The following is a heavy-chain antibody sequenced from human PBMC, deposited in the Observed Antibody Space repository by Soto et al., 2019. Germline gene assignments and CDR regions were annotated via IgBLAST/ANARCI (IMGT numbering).Heavy chain of an antibody. CDR1: GYTFTSYD. CDR2: MNPNSGNT. Sequence: ASVKVSCKASGYTFTSYDINWVRQATGQGLEWIRWMNPNSGNTGYAQKFQGRVTMTRNTSISTAYMELSSLRSEDTAVYYCARGRAYYDFWSGPRSYYYYYMDVWGKGTTVTVSS. CDR3: ARGRAYYDFWSGPRSYYYYYMDV. J-gene: IGHJ6*03. D-gene: IGHD3-3*01. V-gene: IGHV1-8*01.